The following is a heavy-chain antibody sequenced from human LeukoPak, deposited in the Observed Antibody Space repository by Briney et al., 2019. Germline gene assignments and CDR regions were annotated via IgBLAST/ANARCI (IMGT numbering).Heavy chain of an antibody. CDR1: GGTFSGYV. V-gene: IGHV1-69*05. D-gene: IGHD6-13*01. Sequence: ASVKLSCKASGGTFSGYVISWMRHAPGQGLGWMGRIIPIFDTTNYAQKFQGRVTITTDESTSTAYMELSSLRSEDTAVYYCARHPGGGIGMVPPYYFDYWGQGTLVTVSS. CDR3: ARHPGGGIGMVPPYYFDY. J-gene: IGHJ4*02. CDR2: IIPIFDTT.